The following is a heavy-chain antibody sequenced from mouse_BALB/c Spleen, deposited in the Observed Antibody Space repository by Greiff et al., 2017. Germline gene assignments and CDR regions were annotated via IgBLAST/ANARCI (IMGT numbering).Heavy chain of an antibody. CDR1: GFTFSSYG. Sequence: EVQRVESGGDLVKPGGSLKLSCAASGFTFSSYGMSWVRQTPDKRLEWVATISSGGSYTYYPDSVKGRFTISRDNAKNTLYLQMSSLKSEDTAMYYCASRWLLQAMDYWGQGTSVTVAS. CDR2: ISSGGSYT. V-gene: IGHV5-6*01. D-gene: IGHD2-3*01. CDR3: ASRWLLQAMDY. J-gene: IGHJ4*01.